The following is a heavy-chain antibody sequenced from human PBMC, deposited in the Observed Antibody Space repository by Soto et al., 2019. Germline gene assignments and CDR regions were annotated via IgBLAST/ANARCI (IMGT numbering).Heavy chain of an antibody. CDR2: VWYDGGNK. CDR1: GFTFRNYG. V-gene: IGHV3-33*01. J-gene: IGHJ6*02. CDR3: VRAAGYSGNDYVYYYGMDV. D-gene: IGHD5-12*01. Sequence: QVQLVESGGGVVQPGRSLRLSCEASGFTFRNYGMHWVRQAPAKGLEWVALVWYDGGNKNYVDSVKGRFTISRDNSKNTLYLQMNSLRDEDTAVYYCVRAAGYSGNDYVYYYGMDVWGQGTTVTVSS.